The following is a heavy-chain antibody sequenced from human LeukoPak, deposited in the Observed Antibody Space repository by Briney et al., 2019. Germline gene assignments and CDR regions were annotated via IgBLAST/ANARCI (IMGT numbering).Heavy chain of an antibody. V-gene: IGHV3-23*01. D-gene: IGHD1-26*01. CDR2: ISGSDGGT. Sequence: GGSLRLSCAASGFTFSSYVMNWVRQAPGKGLEWVSAISGSDGGTYYADSVKGRFTISRDNSKNTLYLQMNSLRAEDTAVYYCAKDAVLRGSYYATTGWGQGTLVTVSS. J-gene: IGHJ4*02. CDR3: AKDAVLRGSYYATTG. CDR1: GFTFSSYV.